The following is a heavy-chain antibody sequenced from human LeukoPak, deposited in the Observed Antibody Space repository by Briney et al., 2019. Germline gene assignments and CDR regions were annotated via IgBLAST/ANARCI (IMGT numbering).Heavy chain of an antibody. CDR2: INPNSGGT. V-gene: IGHV1-2*02. D-gene: IGHD3-9*01. CDR3: AREGDILTDY. CDR1: GYTLTDYY. J-gene: IGHJ4*02. Sequence: ASVKVSCKASGYTLTDYYMHWVRQAPGQGLEWMGWINPNSGGTDYAQKFQGRVTMTRDTSISTAYMELSRLRSDDTAVYYCAREGDILTDYWGQGTLVTVSS.